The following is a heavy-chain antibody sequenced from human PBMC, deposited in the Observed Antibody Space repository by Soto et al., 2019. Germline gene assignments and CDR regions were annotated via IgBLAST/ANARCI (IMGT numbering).Heavy chain of an antibody. CDR2: INAGNGNT. CDR1: GYTFTNYA. V-gene: IGHV1-3*05. Sequence: QVQLVQSGAEEKKPGASVKVSSKASGYTFTNYAMHWVRQAPGQRLEWMGWINAGNGNTKYSQKFQGRVTITRDTSASTAYMELSSLRSEDTAVYYCARVSGYYFLDYWGQGTLVTVSS. CDR3: ARVSGYYFLDY. D-gene: IGHD5-12*01. J-gene: IGHJ4*02.